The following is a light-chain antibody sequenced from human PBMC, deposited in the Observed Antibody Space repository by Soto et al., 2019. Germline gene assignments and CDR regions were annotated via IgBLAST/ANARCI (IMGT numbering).Light chain of an antibody. CDR1: HGIISY. Sequence: AIRMTQSPSSLSASTGDRVTISCRASHGIISYLAWYQQKPVKVPKLLIFAASTFQSGVPSRFIGSGSGTDFTLTISCLQSEDFATYYCQQYYSYPITFGQGTRLEIK. CDR3: QQYYSYPIT. J-gene: IGKJ5*01. CDR2: AAS. V-gene: IGKV1-8*01.